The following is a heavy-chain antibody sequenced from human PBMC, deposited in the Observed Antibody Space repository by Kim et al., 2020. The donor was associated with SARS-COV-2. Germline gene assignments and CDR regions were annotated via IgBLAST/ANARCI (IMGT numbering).Heavy chain of an antibody. D-gene: IGHD3-22*01. V-gene: IGHV4-38-2*02. CDR3: ARGGPHVVVITGVFDY. CDR1: GYSISSGYY. Sequence: SETLSLTCTVSGYSISSGYYWGWIRQPPGKGLEWIGSIYHSGSTYYNPSLKSRVTISVDTSKNQFSLKLSSVTAADTAVYYCARGGPHVVVITGVFDYWGQGTLVTVSS. J-gene: IGHJ4*02. CDR2: IYHSGST.